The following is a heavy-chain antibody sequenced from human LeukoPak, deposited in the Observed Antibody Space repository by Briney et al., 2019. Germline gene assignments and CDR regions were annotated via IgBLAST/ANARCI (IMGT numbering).Heavy chain of an antibody. J-gene: IGHJ4*02. CDR3: VTIYETY. D-gene: IGHD2/OR15-2a*01. V-gene: IGHV3-74*01. CDR1: GTYW. CDR2: INSDGSWT. Sequence: PGGSLRLSCAASGTYWMHWVRQAPGKGLVWVSHINSDGSWTGYADSVKGRFTISKDNAKNTVSLQMNNLRAEDTAVYYCVTIYETYWGRGTLVTVSS.